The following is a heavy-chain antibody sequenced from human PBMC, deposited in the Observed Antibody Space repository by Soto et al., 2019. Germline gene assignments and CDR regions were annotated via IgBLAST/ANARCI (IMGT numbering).Heavy chain of an antibody. Sequence: GSLRLSCAASGFTFSSYAMHWVRQAPGKGLEWVAVISYDGSNKYYADSVKGRFTISRDNSKNTLYLQMNSLRAEDTAVYYCASTHEPYDSSGYYPLDFDYWGQGTLVTVSS. CDR1: GFTFSSYA. CDR3: ASTHEPYDSSGYYPLDFDY. CDR2: ISYDGSNK. J-gene: IGHJ4*02. D-gene: IGHD3-22*01. V-gene: IGHV3-30-3*01.